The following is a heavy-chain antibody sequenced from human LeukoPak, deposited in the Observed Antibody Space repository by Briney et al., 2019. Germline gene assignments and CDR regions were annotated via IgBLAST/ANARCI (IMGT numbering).Heavy chain of an antibody. Sequence: GGSLRLSCEASVFTFSDSAIQRVRQAPGKGLEWVGRIRNRANNYATVYSASVEGRFSMSRDDSKNTAYLQMNSLKTEDTAIYYCSGYDYGMDVWGQGTTVTVSS. V-gene: IGHV3-73*01. J-gene: IGHJ6*02. CDR2: IRNRANNYAT. CDR1: VFTFSDSA. CDR3: SGYDYGMDV.